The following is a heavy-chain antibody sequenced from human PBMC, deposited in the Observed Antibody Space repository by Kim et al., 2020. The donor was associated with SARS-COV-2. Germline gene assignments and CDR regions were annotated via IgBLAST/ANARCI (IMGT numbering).Heavy chain of an antibody. Sequence: ASVKVSCKASGYTFTSYAMHWVRQAPGQRLEWMGWINAGNGNTKYSQKFQGRVTITRDTSASTAYMELSSLRSEDTAVYYCATCRAVRGVITYSHPCAPDLWGQGTLVTVSS. CDR1: GYTFTSYA. J-gene: IGHJ5*02. CDR3: ATCRAVRGVITYSHPCAPDL. V-gene: IGHV1-3*01. CDR2: INAGNGNT. D-gene: IGHD3-10*01.